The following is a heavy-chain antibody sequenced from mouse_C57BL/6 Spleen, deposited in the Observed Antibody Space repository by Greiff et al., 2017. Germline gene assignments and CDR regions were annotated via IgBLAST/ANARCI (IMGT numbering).Heavy chain of an antibody. Sequence: EVQLVESEGGLVQPGSSMKLSCTASGFTFSDYYMAWVRQVPEKGLEWVANINYDGSSTYYLDSLKSRFIISRDNAKNILYLQMSSLKSEDTATYYCARDLGSSYDWYFDVWGTGTTVTVSS. V-gene: IGHV5-16*01. CDR1: GFTFSDYY. CDR3: ARDLGSSYDWYFDV. J-gene: IGHJ1*03. CDR2: INYDGSST. D-gene: IGHD1-1*01.